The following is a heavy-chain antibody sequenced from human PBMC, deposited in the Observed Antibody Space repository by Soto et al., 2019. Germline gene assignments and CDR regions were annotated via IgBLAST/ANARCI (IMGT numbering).Heavy chain of an antibody. J-gene: IGHJ6*03. Sequence: GGSLRLSCAASGFTFSSYSMNWVRQAPGKGLEWVSSISSSSSYIYYADSVKGRFTISRDNAKNSLYLQMNSLRADDTAVYYCARGGYYYGSGSYPFYYYYYYMDVWGKGTTVTVSS. CDR3: ARGGYYYGSGSYPFYYYYYYMDV. D-gene: IGHD3-10*01. CDR2: ISSSSSYI. V-gene: IGHV3-21*01. CDR1: GFTFSSYS.